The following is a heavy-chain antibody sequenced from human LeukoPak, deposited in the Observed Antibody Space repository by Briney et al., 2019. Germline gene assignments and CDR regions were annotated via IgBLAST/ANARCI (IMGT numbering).Heavy chain of an antibody. D-gene: IGHD1-26*01. V-gene: IGHV3-23*01. CDR1: GFTFSSYD. Sequence: GGSLRLSCAASGFTFSSYDMNWVRQAPGKGLEWVAGITSSGNTTYYADPVKGRVTISIDNSRNILYLQMNSLRAEDTAMYYCAKDFGGSNYDWYFDLWGRGTVVTVSS. J-gene: IGHJ2*01. CDR2: ITSSGNTT. CDR3: AKDFGGSNYDWYFDL.